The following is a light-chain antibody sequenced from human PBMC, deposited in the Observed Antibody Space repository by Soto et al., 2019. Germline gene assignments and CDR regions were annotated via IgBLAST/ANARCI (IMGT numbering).Light chain of an antibody. V-gene: IGKV3-11*01. CDR3: QQRSNWPSWT. J-gene: IGKJ1*01. CDR1: QSVSSY. Sequence: EIVLTQSPATLSLSPGERATLSCRASQSVSSYLAWYQQKPGQAPRLLIYDASNRATGIPARFSGSGSCTDFTLTISSLEPEDFAVYYCQQRSNWPSWTFGQGTKVEIK. CDR2: DAS.